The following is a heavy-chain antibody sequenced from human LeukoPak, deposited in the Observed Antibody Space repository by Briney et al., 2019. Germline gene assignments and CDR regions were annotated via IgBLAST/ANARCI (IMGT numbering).Heavy chain of an antibody. J-gene: IGHJ6*03. Sequence: GGSLRLSGAASGFTFVDYAMHWVRQAPGKGLEWVSGISWNSGSIGYADSVKGRFTISRDNAKNSLYLQMNSLRAEDTALYYCAKATADYYYYMDVWGKGTTVTISS. D-gene: IGHD6-13*01. CDR3: AKATADYYYYMDV. CDR1: GFTFVDYA. CDR2: ISWNSGSI. V-gene: IGHV3-9*01.